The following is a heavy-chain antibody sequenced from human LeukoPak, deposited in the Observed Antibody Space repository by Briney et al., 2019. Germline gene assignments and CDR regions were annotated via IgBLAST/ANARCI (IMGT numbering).Heavy chain of an antibody. CDR1: GFTFSSYS. V-gene: IGHV3-21*01. D-gene: IGHD7-27*01. CDR2: ISSSSSYI. J-gene: IGHJ4*02. CDR3: ATRRTGDGFDY. Sequence: GGSLRLSCAASGFTFSSYSMNWVRQAPGKGLEWVSSISSSSSYIYYADSVKGRFTISRDNAKNSLYLQTNSLRAEDTAVYYCATRRTGDGFDYWGQGTLVTVSS.